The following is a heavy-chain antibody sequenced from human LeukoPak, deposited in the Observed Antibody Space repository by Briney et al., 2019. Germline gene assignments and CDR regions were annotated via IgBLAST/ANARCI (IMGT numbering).Heavy chain of an antibody. J-gene: IGHJ5*02. Sequence: GASVKVSCKASAYTLTNYGFGWVRQPPGQGLEWMGCISPYSGDTDYAQKFQGRVTMTTDTFTSTVYLELRSLRSDDTAVYYCAKDHRSSYLNWFDPWGQGTLVTVSS. CDR2: ISPYSGDT. CDR3: AKDHRSSYLNWFDP. V-gene: IGHV1-18*01. CDR1: AYTLTNYG. D-gene: IGHD2-15*01.